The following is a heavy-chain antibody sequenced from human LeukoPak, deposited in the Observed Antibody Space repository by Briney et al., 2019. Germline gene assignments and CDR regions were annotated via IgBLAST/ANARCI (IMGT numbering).Heavy chain of an antibody. CDR2: IKSKTDGGTT. V-gene: IGHV3-15*01. Sequence: GGSLRLSCAASGFIFSKDWMSWVRQAPGKGPEWVGHIKSKTDGGTTDYAAPVKGRFTISRDDSKNTLYLQMNSLKTEDTAVYYCARQQLVFDYWGQGTLVTVSS. J-gene: IGHJ4*02. D-gene: IGHD6-13*01. CDR3: ARQQLVFDY. CDR1: GFIFSKDW.